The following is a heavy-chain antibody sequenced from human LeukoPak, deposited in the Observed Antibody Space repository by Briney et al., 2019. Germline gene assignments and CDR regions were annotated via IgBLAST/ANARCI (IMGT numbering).Heavy chain of an antibody. CDR1: GFTVSSNY. D-gene: IGHD6-19*01. V-gene: IGHV3-21*01. CDR3: ARVIAVAGPDY. J-gene: IGHJ4*02. Sequence: GGSLRLSCAASGFTVSSNYMSWVRQAPGKGLEWVSSISSSSSYIYYADSVKGRFTISRDNAKNSLYLQINSLRAEDTAVYYCARVIAVAGPDYWGQGTLVTVSS. CDR2: ISSSSSYI.